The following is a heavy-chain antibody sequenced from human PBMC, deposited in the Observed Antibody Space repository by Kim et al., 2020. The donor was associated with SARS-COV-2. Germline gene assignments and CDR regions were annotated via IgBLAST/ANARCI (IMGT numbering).Heavy chain of an antibody. CDR3: AKVRGYSYGPPLDY. V-gene: IGHV3-9*01. Sequence: GGSLRLSCAASGFTFGDYAMHWVRQAPGKGLEWVSGISWNSGSIGYADSVKGRFTISRDNAKNSLYLQMNSLRAEDTALYYCAKVRGYSYGPPLDYWGQGTLVTVSS. CDR1: GFTFGDYA. CDR2: ISWNSGSI. J-gene: IGHJ4*02. D-gene: IGHD5-18*01.